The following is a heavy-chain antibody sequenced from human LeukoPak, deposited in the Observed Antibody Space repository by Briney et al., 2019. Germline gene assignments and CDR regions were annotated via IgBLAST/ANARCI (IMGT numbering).Heavy chain of an antibody. D-gene: IGHD3-16*01. V-gene: IGHV4-38-2*02. CDR3: ARWGGWFDP. CDR1: GYSISSGYY. J-gene: IGHJ5*02. CDR2: IYHSGST. Sequence: SETLSLTCSVSGYSISSGYYWGWIRQPPGKGLEWIGSIYHSGSTYYNPSLKSRVTISVDTSKNQFSLKLSSVTAADTAVYYCARWGGWFDPWGQGTLVTVSS.